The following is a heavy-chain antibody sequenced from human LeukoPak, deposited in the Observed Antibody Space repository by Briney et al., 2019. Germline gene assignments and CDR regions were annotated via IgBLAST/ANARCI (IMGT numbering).Heavy chain of an antibody. Sequence: GESLKISCKGSGYSFTSYWIGWVRQMPGKGLEWMGIIYPGDSDTRYSPSFQGQVTISADKSISTAYLQWSSLKASDTAMYYCAIAPTHYYDSSGTPFGYSDYWGQGTLVTVSS. CDR2: IYPGDSDT. CDR1: GYSFTSYW. J-gene: IGHJ4*02. V-gene: IGHV5-51*01. CDR3: AIAPTHYYDSSGTPFGYSDY. D-gene: IGHD3-22*01.